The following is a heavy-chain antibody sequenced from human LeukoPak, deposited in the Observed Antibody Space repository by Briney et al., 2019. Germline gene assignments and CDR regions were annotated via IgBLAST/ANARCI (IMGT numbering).Heavy chain of an antibody. J-gene: IGHJ6*03. CDR2: ISAYNGNT. D-gene: IGHD6-13*01. Sequence: GASVKVSCKASGYTFTSYGISWVRQAPGQGLEWMGWISAYNGNTNYAQKLQGRVTMTRDTSISTAYMELSRLRSDDTAVYYCARDAIAAAGTQLPYYYYYMDVWGKGTTVTISS. V-gene: IGHV1-18*01. CDR1: GYTFTSYG. CDR3: ARDAIAAAGTQLPYYYYYMDV.